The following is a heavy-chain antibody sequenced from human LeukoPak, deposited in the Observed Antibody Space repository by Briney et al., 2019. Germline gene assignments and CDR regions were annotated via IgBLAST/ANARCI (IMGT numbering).Heavy chain of an antibody. CDR2: INYSGST. J-gene: IGHJ4*02. CDR1: GGSISSSSYN. V-gene: IGHV4-39*01. CDR3: ARRRSSYFDY. Sequence: SETLSLTCTVSGGSISSSSYNWGWIRQPPGKGLEWIGSINYSGSTYYNPSLKSRVTISVGTSKNQYSLKLSSVTAADTAVYYCARRRSSYFDYWGQGTLVTVSS.